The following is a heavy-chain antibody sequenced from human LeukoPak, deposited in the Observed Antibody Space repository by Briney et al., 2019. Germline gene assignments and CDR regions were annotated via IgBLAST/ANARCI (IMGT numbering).Heavy chain of an antibody. CDR2: TYYRSKWYN. V-gene: IGHV6-1*01. D-gene: IGHD7-27*01. CDR1: GDSVSSNSAA. J-gene: IGHJ6*02. CDR3: ARGTANWAHGGPADYYYYGMDV. Sequence: SQTLSLTCAISGDSVSSNSAAWNWIRQSPSRGLEWLGRTYYRSKWYNDYAVSVKSRITINPDTSKNQFSLQLNSVTPEDTAVYYCARGTANWAHGGPADYYYYGMDVWGQGTTVTVSS.